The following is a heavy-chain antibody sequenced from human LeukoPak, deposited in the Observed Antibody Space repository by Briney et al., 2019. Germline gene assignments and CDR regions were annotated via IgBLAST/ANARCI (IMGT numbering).Heavy chain of an antibody. Sequence: SETLSLTCTVSGGSISSSSYYWAWIRQPPGKGLEWIGSIFYSGNTYYNPSLKSRVTISVDTSKNQFSLKLSSVTAADTTVYYCARHGTVVSRGTYDPWGQGTLVTVSS. J-gene: IGHJ5*02. V-gene: IGHV4-39*01. CDR2: IFYSGNT. CDR1: GGSISSSSYY. CDR3: ARHGTVVSRGTYDP. D-gene: IGHD1-1*01.